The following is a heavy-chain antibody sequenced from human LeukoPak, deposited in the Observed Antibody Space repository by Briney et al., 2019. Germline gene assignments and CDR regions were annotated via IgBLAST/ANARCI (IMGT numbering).Heavy chain of an antibody. J-gene: IGHJ3*02. CDR3: ARDRVLTGRGGSFDI. Sequence: GGSLRLSCAASGFTFSSYSMNWVRQAPGKGLEWVSYISSSGSTIYYADSVKGRFTISRDNAKNSLYLQMNSLRAEDTAVYYCARDRVLTGRGGSFDIWGQGTMVTVSS. V-gene: IGHV3-48*04. D-gene: IGHD3-9*01. CDR2: ISSSGSTI. CDR1: GFTFSSYS.